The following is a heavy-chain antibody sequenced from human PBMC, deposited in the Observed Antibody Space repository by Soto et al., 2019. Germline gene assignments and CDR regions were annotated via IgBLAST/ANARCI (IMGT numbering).Heavy chain of an antibody. V-gene: IGHV4-34*01. CDR2: INHSGST. J-gene: IGHJ4*02. CDR1: GGSFSGYY. CDR3: GRFFSVGLTFFGVFMRNDY. Sequence: PSETLSLTCAVYGGSFSGYYWSWIRQPPGKGLEWIGEINHSGSTNYNPSLKSRVTISVDTSKNQFSLKLSSVTVADTAVYYCGRFFSVGLTFFGVFMRNDYWGQEPLVTVSS. D-gene: IGHD3-3*01.